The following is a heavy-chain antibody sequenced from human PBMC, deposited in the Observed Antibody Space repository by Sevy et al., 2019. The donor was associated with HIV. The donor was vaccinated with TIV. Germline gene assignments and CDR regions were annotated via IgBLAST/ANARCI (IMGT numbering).Heavy chain of an antibody. D-gene: IGHD3-16*01. CDR2: ISHDEIHK. J-gene: IGHJ4*02. CDR3: ARDLPHLLPWELSRGSDY. Sequence: GGSLRLSCAASVFIFSDFAAHWVRQAPGKGLEWVAIISHDEIHKDYADSVKGRFSVSRDTSKNTISLQMNSLRPEDTAVYYCARDLPHLLPWELSRGSDYWGQGTLVTVSS. V-gene: IGHV3-30*04. CDR1: VFIFSDFA.